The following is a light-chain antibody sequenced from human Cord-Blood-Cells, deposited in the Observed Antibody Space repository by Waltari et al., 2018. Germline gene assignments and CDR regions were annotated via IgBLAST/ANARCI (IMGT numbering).Light chain of an antibody. CDR2: GAS. J-gene: IGKJ2*01. CDR1: QSVSSN. Sequence: EIVMTQSPATLSVSPGERAPLSCRASQSVSSNLAWYQQKPGQAPRLLIYGASTRATGIPARFSGSGSGTEFTLTISSLQSEDCAVYYCQQYNNWPPYTLGQGTKLEIK. CDR3: QQYNNWPPYT. V-gene: IGKV3-15*01.